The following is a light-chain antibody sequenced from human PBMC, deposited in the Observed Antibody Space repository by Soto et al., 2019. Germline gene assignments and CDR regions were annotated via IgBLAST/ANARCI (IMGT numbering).Light chain of an antibody. CDR2: DAS. CDR3: QQRSTWPPFS. V-gene: IGKV3-11*01. Sequence: EIVLTLYKATLSLSLGERATLSCRASQSIGSYLAWYQHKLGQPPRLLIYDASNRATGIPVRFSGSGSGTDFTLTISSLEPEDFAVYYCQQRSTWPPFSFGPGTKVDIK. J-gene: IGKJ3*01. CDR1: QSIGSY.